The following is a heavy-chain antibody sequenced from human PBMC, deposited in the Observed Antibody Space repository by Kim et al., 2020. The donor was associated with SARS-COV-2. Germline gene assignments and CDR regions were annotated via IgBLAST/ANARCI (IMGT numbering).Heavy chain of an antibody. J-gene: IGHJ2*01. CDR3: ARLEGFYDSGDSYPPINLYFDI. Sequence: SETLSLTCTVSGGSIKSSSYYWAWIRQPPGEGLEWIGTIDYSGTTYYNPSLESRVTLSVATSQNRFSLRLSSVTAADTALFFGARLEGFYDSGDSYPPINLYFDIWGRGTLVSVSS. CDR1: GGSIKSSSYY. V-gene: IGHV4-39*01. CDR2: IDYSGTT. D-gene: IGHD3-22*01.